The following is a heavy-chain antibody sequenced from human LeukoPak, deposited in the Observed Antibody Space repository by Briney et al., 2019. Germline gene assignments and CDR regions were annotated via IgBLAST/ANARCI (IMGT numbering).Heavy chain of an antibody. J-gene: IGHJ4*02. Sequence: SETLSLTCTVSGGSISSYYWSWIRQPPAKGLEWIAYINHSGNTHYNPSLKSRVTISVDTSKNQFSLKLSSVTAADTAVYYCARHGSEGEATHLDYWGQGTLVTVSS. CDR3: ARHGSEGEATHLDY. CDR1: GGSISSYY. D-gene: IGHD1-26*01. V-gene: IGHV4-59*08. CDR2: INHSGNT.